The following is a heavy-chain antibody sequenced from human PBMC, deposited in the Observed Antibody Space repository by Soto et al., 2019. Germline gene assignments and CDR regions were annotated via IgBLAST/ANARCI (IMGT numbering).Heavy chain of an antibody. Sequence: LSLTCAVSGGSISSGGYSWSWIRQPPGKGLEWIGYIYHSGSTYYNPSLKSRVTISVDRSKNQFSLKLSSVTAADTAVYYCARDLWGYCGTDCYPLDVWGQGTTVTSP. CDR2: IYHSGST. V-gene: IGHV4-30-2*01. CDR1: GGSISSGGYS. D-gene: IGHD2-21*02. J-gene: IGHJ6*02. CDR3: ARDLWGYCGTDCYPLDV.